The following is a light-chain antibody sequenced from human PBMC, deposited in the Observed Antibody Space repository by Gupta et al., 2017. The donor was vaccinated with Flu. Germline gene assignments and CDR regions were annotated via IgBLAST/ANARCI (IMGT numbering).Light chain of an antibody. J-gene: IGLJ3*02. Sequence: AGLTQPHSVSKGLGQTATLTCTGSSNNVGNHEADWLQQHQGHPPTLLIDRNNNRPSGIPERFSASMSGNTASLTITGLQPEEEADYYCSAWYNSHNEAVFGGGTKVTVL. CDR1: SNNVGNHE. CDR3: SAWYNSHNEAV. CDR2: RNN. V-gene: IGLV10-54*04.